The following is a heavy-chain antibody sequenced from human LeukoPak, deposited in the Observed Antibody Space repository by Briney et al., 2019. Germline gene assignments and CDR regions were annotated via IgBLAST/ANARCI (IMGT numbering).Heavy chain of an antibody. Sequence: SSETLSLTCAVYGGSFSGYYWSWIRQPPGKGLEWIGEINHSGSTNYNPSLKSRVTISVDTSKNQFSLKLSSVTAADTAVYYCARDVFAIRYYYYYMDVWGKGTTVTVSS. J-gene: IGHJ6*03. V-gene: IGHV4-34*01. CDR2: INHSGST. D-gene: IGHD2-21*01. CDR1: GGSFSGYY. CDR3: ARDVFAIRYYYYYMDV.